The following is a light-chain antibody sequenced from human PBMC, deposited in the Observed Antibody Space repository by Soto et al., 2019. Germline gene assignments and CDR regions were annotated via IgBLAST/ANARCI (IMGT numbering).Light chain of an antibody. CDR1: QSLRSN. Sequence: EIVLTQSPGTLSLSPGEGATLSCRASQSLRSNLAWYQQKPGQAPRLLIYDASNRATGIPARFSGSGSGTDFTLTISSLEPEDFAVYYCQQRSNWPPITFGQGTRLEI. CDR3: QQRSNWPPIT. CDR2: DAS. V-gene: IGKV3-11*01. J-gene: IGKJ5*01.